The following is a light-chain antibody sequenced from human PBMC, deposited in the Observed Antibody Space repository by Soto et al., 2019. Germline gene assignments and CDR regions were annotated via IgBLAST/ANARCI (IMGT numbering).Light chain of an antibody. J-gene: IGKJ1*01. CDR2: DTS. CDR1: QSVGSSY. Sequence: DIVLTQSPGTLSLSPGDSATLSCRASQSVGSSYLAWYQQKPGQAPRLLIYDTSNRASGIPASFSGSGSGTEFTLTIRSLEPEDSAVYYCMHRSNWPTCGQGTKVDIK. V-gene: IGKV3D-20*02. CDR3: MHRSNWPT.